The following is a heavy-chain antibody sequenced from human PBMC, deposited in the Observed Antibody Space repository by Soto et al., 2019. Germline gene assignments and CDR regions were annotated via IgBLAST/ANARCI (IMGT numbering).Heavy chain of an antibody. CDR3: AKPQPASATEY. J-gene: IGHJ4*02. CDR1: GFTFSSNA. V-gene: IGHV3-23*01. D-gene: IGHD2-15*01. Sequence: DVQLLESGGDLVQPGGSLRLSCAASGFTFSSNAMTWVRQAPGKGLEGVSAIGVSGVTYYTYSVKGRFTISRDDSKNTLYLQMNNLRADDTAVCYCAKPQPASATEYRGQGTLVTVYS. CDR2: IGVSGVT.